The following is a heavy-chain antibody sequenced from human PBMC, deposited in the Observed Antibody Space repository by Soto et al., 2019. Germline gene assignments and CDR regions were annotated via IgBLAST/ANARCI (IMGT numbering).Heavy chain of an antibody. CDR3: ARDGDGYKSFDY. Sequence: GASVKVSCKASGGTFSSYAISWVRQAPGQGLEWMGGIIPIFGTANYAQKFQGRVTITADKSTSTAYMELSSLRSEDTAVYYCARDGDGYKSFDYWGQGTLVTVS. V-gene: IGHV1-69*06. J-gene: IGHJ4*02. CDR2: IIPIFGTA. D-gene: IGHD5-12*01. CDR1: GGTFSSYA.